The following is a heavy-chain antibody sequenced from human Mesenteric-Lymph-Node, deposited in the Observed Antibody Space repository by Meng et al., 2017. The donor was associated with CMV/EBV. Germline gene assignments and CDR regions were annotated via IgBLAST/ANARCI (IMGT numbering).Heavy chain of an antibody. CDR1: GFTFSSSW. CDR2: INSDGSGT. Sequence: GESLKISCAASGFTFSSSWMHWVRQAPGKGLVWVTRINSDGSGTSYADSVKGRFTISRDNAKNTLYLQMNSLRAEDTAVYYCARDYKLDDYGDYGPYYFDYWGQGTLVTVSS. CDR3: ARDYKLDDYGDYGPYYFDY. J-gene: IGHJ4*02. V-gene: IGHV3-74*01. D-gene: IGHD4-17*01.